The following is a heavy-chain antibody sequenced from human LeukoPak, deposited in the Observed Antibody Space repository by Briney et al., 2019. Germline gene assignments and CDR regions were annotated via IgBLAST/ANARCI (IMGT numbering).Heavy chain of an antibody. J-gene: IGHJ4*02. V-gene: IGHV4-59*01. CDR2: VYHTGHT. Sequence: SETLSLTCTVSGDSISGYYWSWIWQPPGKGLEWIGYVYHTGHTHYSPSLKSRVTVSLDTSRNQVSLILSSVTAADTAVYYCARHRFGHLFDYWGQGTLVFVSS. CDR3: ARHRFGHLFDY. CDR1: GDSISGYY. D-gene: IGHD3-16*01.